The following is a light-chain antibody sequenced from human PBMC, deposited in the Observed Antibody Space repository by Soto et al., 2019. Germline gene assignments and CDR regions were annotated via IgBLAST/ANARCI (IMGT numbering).Light chain of an antibody. CDR3: QQYDDSPPT. Sequence: EIVLTQSPVTLSLSPGERATLSCRASQSVSNNYLAWYQQKPGQAPRLLIHGASTRAAGIPDRFSGSGSETDFTLIISRLEPEDFAVYYCQQYDDSPPTFGQGTKVDNK. CDR1: QSVSNNY. J-gene: IGKJ1*01. V-gene: IGKV3-20*01. CDR2: GAS.